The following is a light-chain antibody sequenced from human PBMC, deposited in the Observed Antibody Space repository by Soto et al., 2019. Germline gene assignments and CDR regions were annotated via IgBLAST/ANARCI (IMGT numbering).Light chain of an antibody. CDR2: GAS. J-gene: IGKJ2*01. V-gene: IGKV3-15*01. Sequence: EIVMTQSPVTLSVSPGERATLSCRASQTISTNLAWYHQKPGQAPRLLIYGASTRDTGIPARFSGSGSGTEFTLTISSLQSEDFAVYYCQQYSNWPPYTFGQGTKLEIK. CDR3: QQYSNWPPYT. CDR1: QTISTN.